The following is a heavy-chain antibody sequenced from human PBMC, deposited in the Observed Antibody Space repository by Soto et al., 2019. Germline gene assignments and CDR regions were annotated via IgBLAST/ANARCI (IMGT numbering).Heavy chain of an antibody. D-gene: IGHD6-13*01. Sequence: GGSLRLSCAASGFTFSDYYVSWVRQAPGKGLEWVSYISSSSSYIYYADSVKGRFTISRDNAKNSLYLQMNSLRAEDTAVYYCARHPERIAEIGWFDPWGQGTLVTVSS. CDR1: GFTFSDYY. V-gene: IGHV3-11*06. J-gene: IGHJ5*02. CDR3: ARHPERIAEIGWFDP. CDR2: ISSSSSYI.